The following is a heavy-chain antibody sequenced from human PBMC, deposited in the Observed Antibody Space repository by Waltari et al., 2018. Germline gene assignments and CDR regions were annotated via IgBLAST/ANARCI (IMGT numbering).Heavy chain of an antibody. CDR2: INAGKGNT. CDR1: GYTFTSYA. V-gene: IGHV1-3*01. CDR3: ARDRIAAAGTGYFQH. Sequence: QVQLVQSGAEVKKPGASVKVSCKASGYTFTSYAMHWVRQAPGQRLEWMGWINAGKGNTKYSQKLQGRVTMTTDTSTRTAYRELRSLRSDDTAVYYCARDRIAAAGTGYFQHWGQGTLVTVSS. J-gene: IGHJ1*01. D-gene: IGHD6-13*01.